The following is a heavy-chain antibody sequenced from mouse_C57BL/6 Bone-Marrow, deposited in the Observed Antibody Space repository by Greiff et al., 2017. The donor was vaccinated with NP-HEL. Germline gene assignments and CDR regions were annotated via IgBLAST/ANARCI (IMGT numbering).Heavy chain of an antibody. CDR1: GFTFSDYY. Sequence: EVMLVESEGGLVQPGSSMKLSCTASGFTFSDYYMAWVRQVPEKGLEWVANINYDGSSTYYLDSLKSRFIISRDNAKNILYLQMSSLKSEDTATYYCARGQLRLREGPFDYWGQGTTLTVSS. J-gene: IGHJ2*01. D-gene: IGHD3-2*02. CDR2: INYDGSST. CDR3: ARGQLRLREGPFDY. V-gene: IGHV5-16*01.